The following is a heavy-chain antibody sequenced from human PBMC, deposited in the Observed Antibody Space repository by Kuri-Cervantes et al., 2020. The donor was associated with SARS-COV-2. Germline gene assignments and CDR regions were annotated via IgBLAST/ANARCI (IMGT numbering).Heavy chain of an antibody. V-gene: IGHV4-38-2*02. D-gene: IGHD3-16*02. CDR2: IYHSGST. CDR3: ARARIMITFGGVIVIGAFDI. Sequence: GSLRLSCTVSGYSISSGCYWGWIRQPPGKGLEWIGSIYHSGSTYYNPSLKSRVTISVDTSKNQFSLKLSSVTAADTAVYYCARARIMITFGGVIVIGAFDIWGQGTMVTVSS. J-gene: IGHJ3*02. CDR1: GYSISSGCY.